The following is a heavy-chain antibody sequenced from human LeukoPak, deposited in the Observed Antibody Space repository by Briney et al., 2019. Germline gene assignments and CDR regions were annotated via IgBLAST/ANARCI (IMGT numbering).Heavy chain of an antibody. Sequence: ASVKVSCKASGYTFTSYGISWVRQAPGQGLEWMGWISTYNGNTHYAQNLQGRVTMNTDTSTSTAYMELRSLRSDDTAVYYCARSSLAVAGSVFDYWGQGTLVTVSS. J-gene: IGHJ4*02. CDR2: ISTYNGNT. CDR1: GYTFTSYG. V-gene: IGHV1-18*01. D-gene: IGHD6-19*01. CDR3: ARSSLAVAGSVFDY.